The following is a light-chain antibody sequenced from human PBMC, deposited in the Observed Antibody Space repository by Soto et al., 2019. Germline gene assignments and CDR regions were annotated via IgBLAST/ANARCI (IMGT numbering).Light chain of an antibody. CDR3: QSYDSGLGGLI. Sequence: QSVLTQPPSVSGAPGQRVTIVCTGNTSNIGGGYPVHWYRHLPGAAPKLLLSGHSHRPSGVPDRLSASRSGTSASLNVTGLQVEDEADYYCQSYDSGLGGLIFGAGTKVTVL. CDR1: TSNIGGGYP. CDR2: GHS. J-gene: IGLJ2*01. V-gene: IGLV1-40*01.